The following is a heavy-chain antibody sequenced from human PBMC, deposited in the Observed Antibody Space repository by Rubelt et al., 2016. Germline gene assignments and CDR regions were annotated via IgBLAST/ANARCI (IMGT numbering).Heavy chain of an antibody. D-gene: IGHD3-3*01. CDR1: GGSFSGYY. J-gene: IGHJ4*02. Sequence: QVQLQQWGAGLLKPSETLSLTCAVYGGSFSGYYWSWIRQPPGKGLEWIGEINHSGSTNYNPSLKSRVTISVDTSKNQFSLKLSSVTAADTAVYYCATAGVTIFGVATHDYWGQGTLVTVSS. V-gene: IGHV4-34*01. CDR3: ATAGVTIFGVATHDY. CDR2: INHSGST.